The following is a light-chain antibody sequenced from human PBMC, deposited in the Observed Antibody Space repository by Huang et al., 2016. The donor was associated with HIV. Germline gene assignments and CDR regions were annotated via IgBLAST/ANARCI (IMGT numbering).Light chain of an antibody. CDR1: QYISNY. J-gene: IGKJ3*01. CDR3: QQNDNLLT. V-gene: IGKV1-33*01. CDR2: DAS. Sequence: DIQMTQSPSSLSASVGDRVTITCQATQYISNYLNWYQQKPGKAPKLLIYDASNLETGVPSRFSGSGSGTDFTFTISSLQPEDIATYYCQQNDNLLTFGPGTKVDIK.